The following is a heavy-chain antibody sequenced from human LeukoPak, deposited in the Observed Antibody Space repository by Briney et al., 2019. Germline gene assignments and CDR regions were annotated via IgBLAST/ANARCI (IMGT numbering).Heavy chain of an antibody. J-gene: IGHJ4*02. CDR3: ARATAVSGSYYEY. CDR1: GYTFTDYY. Sequence: ASVKVSCKASGYTFTDYYMHWVRQAPGQGLEWMGWISPHSGGTVYAQQFQGRVAMTRDTSISTAYIELNRLRSDDTAVYYYARATAVSGSYYEYWGEGTLITVSS. CDR2: ISPHSGGT. V-gene: IGHV1-2*02. D-gene: IGHD3-10*01.